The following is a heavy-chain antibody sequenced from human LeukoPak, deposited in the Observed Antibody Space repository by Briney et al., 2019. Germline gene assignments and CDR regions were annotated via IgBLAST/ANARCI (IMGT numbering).Heavy chain of an antibody. D-gene: IGHD4-17*01. CDR2: ISGSGGST. CDR1: GFTFSSYW. J-gene: IGHJ4*02. CDR3: ARASVTTGLGY. V-gene: IGHV3-23*01. Sequence: GGSLRLSCAASGFTFSSYWMSWVRQAPGKGLEWVSAISGSGGSTYYADSVKGRFTISRDNSKNTLYLQMNSLRAEDTAVYYCARASVTTGLGYWGQGTLVTVSS.